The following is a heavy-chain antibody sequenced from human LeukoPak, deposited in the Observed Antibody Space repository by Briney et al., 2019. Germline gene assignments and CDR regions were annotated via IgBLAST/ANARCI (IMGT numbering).Heavy chain of an antibody. J-gene: IGHJ5*02. Sequence: GGSLRLSCAPSGFTFSTYGMHGVRQAPGKGLEWVAVISYDGSNKNYADSVKGRFTISRDNSRNTLDLQLNSLRPEDTAVYYCAKSGYQLLAGNWFDPWGQGTLVTVSS. V-gene: IGHV3-30*18. CDR1: GFTFSTYG. CDR2: ISYDGSNK. D-gene: IGHD2-2*01. CDR3: AKSGYQLLAGNWFDP.